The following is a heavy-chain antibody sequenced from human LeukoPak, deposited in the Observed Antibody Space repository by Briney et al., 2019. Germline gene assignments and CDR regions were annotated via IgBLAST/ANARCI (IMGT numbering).Heavy chain of an antibody. Sequence: SETLSLTCTVSGGSISNYYWSWIRQPPGKGLEWIGYIYYSGSTNYNPSLRSRVTISVDTSKNQFSLKLSSVTAADTAVYYCARLLPPYSSSVVNWFDPWGQGTLVTVSS. CDR2: IYYSGST. J-gene: IGHJ5*02. CDR1: GGSISNYY. CDR3: ARLLPPYSSSVVNWFDP. D-gene: IGHD6-13*01. V-gene: IGHV4-59*01.